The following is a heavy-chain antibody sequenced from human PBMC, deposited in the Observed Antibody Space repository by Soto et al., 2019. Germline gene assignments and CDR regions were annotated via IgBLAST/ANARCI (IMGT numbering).Heavy chain of an antibody. CDR3: TGYSYGYLHFDY. CDR2: IKSKTDGETT. V-gene: IGHV3-15*01. J-gene: IGHJ4*02. CDR1: GFTFSNAW. Sequence: GGSLRLSCAASGFTFSNAWMSWVRQAPGKGLEWVGRIKSKTDGETTDYGAAVKGRFTISRDDSKNTVYLQMNSLETEDTAVYYCTGYSYGYLHFDYWGQGTPATVSS. D-gene: IGHD5-18*01.